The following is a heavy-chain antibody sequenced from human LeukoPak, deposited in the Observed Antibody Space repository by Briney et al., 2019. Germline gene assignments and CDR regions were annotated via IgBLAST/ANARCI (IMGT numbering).Heavy chain of an antibody. CDR1: GFTFSIHW. Sequence: PGGSLRLSCAASGFTFSIHWMSWVRQAPGKGLEWVANIKEDSSEKWYVDSVKGRFTISRDNVENSLYLQMNSLRAEDTAVYFCARDDKRFEDSGYRSFDWWGQGTLVSVAS. CDR2: IKEDSSEK. D-gene: IGHD3-22*01. V-gene: IGHV3-7*01. CDR3: ARDDKRFEDSGYRSFDW. J-gene: IGHJ4*02.